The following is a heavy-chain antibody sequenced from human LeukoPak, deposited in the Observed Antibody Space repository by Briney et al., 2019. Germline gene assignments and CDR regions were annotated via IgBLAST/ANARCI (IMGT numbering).Heavy chain of an antibody. J-gene: IGHJ6*03. V-gene: IGHV3-7*01. CDR3: ARDRRHYYGSGRGYYYYYMDV. CDR1: GFTFSSYS. D-gene: IGHD3-10*01. CDR2: IKQDGSEK. Sequence: GGTLRLSCAASGFTFSSYSMNWVRQAPGKGLEWVANIKQDGSEKYYVDSVKGRFTISRDNAKNSLYLQMNSLRAKDTAVYYCARDRRHYYGSGRGYYYYYMDVWGKGTTVTVSS.